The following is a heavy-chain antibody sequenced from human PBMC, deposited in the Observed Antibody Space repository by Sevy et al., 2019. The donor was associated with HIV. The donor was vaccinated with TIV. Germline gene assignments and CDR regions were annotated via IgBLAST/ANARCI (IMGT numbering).Heavy chain of an antibody. J-gene: IGHJ3*02. CDR3: ARDLSRPARTTLDAFDM. CDR1: GFTFRNYG. CDR2: IWYDGSNK. Sequence: GGSLRLSCAASGFTFRNYGMHWIRQSPGKGLEWVAVIWYDGSNKYYADSVKGRFTISRDNSNSRLYLQLNSLRAEDTAVYYCARDLSRPARTTLDAFDMWGQGTMVTVSS. D-gene: IGHD4-17*01. V-gene: IGHV3-33*01.